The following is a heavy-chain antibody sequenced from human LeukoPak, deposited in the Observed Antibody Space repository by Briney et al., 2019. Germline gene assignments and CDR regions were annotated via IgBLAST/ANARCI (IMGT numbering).Heavy chain of an antibody. J-gene: IGHJ3*02. CDR3: ARGDPPDYDILIGYYIPNKRGAFDI. V-gene: IGHV4-34*01. CDR2: INHSGST. Sequence: PSETLSLTCAVYGGSFSGYYWSWLRQPPGKGLEWIGEINHSGSTNYNPSLKSGVTLSVDTSKNQFSLKLSSVTAADTAVYYCARGDPPDYDILIGYYIPNKRGAFDIWGQGTMVTVSS. D-gene: IGHD3-9*01. CDR1: GGSFSGYY.